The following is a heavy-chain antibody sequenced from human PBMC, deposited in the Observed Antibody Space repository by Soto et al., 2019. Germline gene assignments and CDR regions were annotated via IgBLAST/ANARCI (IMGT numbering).Heavy chain of an antibody. CDR2: IIPIFGTA. D-gene: IGHD3-3*01. Sequence: QVQLVQYGAEVKKPGSSVKVSCKASGGTYSSYAISWVRQAPGQGLEWMGGIIPIFGTANYAQKFQGRVTITADESTSTAYMELSSLRSEDTAVYYCAYIYDFWSGNNCFDPWGQGTLVTVSS. CDR3: AYIYDFWSGNNCFDP. J-gene: IGHJ5*02. CDR1: GGTYSSYA. V-gene: IGHV1-69*01.